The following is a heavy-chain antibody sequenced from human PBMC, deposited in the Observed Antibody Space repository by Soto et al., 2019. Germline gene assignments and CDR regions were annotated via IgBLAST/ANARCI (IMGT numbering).Heavy chain of an antibody. CDR2: VYWDDDK. J-gene: IGHJ5*02. V-gene: IGHV2-5*02. CDR3: VYRLEEMIGWFDP. D-gene: IGHD3-22*01. Sequence: QITLKESGPPLVKPTQTLTLTCTFSGFSLSTSGVGVGWIRQPPGKALEWLALVYWDDDKFYSPFLKSRLTITKDTSKNQVILIMTNMDPVDTGTYYCVYRLEEMIGWFDPWGQGMLVIVSS. CDR1: GFSLSTSGVG.